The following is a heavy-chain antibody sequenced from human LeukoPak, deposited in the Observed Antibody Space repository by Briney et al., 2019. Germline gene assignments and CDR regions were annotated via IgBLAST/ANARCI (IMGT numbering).Heavy chain of an antibody. V-gene: IGHV4-59*01. Sequence: SETLSLTCTVSGGSNSSYYWSWIRQPPGKGLEWIGYIYYSGSTNYNPSLKSRVTISVDTSKNQFSLKLSSVTAADTAVYYCARVRGSSSWSYYYYGMDVWGQGTTVTVSS. D-gene: IGHD6-13*01. CDR1: GGSNSSYY. J-gene: IGHJ6*02. CDR3: ARVRGSSSWSYYYYGMDV. CDR2: IYYSGST.